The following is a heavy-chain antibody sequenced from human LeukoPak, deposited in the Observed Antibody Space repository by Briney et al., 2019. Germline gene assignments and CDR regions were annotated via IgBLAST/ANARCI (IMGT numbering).Heavy chain of an antibody. V-gene: IGHV1-69*13. CDR1: GGTFSSYA. D-gene: IGHD3-22*01. CDR3: AREYYYDSSSFDP. J-gene: IGHJ5*02. Sequence: SVKVSCKASGGTFSSYAISWVRLAPGQGLEWMGGIIPIFGTANYAQKFQGRVTITADESTSTAYMELSSLRSEDTAVYYCAREYYYDSSSFDPWGQGTLVTVSS. CDR2: IIPIFGTA.